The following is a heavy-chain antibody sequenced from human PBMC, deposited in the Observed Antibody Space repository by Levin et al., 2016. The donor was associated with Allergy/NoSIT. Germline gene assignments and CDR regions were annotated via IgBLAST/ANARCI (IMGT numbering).Heavy chain of an antibody. Sequence: WVRQAPGQGLEWMGRIIPILGIANYAQKFQGRVTITADKSTSTAYMELSSLRSEDTAVYYCARDIAAAGTRNSPYYYGMDVWGQGTTVTVSS. D-gene: IGHD6-13*01. CDR2: IIPILGIA. CDR3: ARDIAAAGTRNSPYYYGMDV. J-gene: IGHJ6*02. V-gene: IGHV1-69*04.